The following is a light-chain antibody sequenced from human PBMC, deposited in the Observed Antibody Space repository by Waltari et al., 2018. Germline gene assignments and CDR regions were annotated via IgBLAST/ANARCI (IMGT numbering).Light chain of an antibody. V-gene: IGLV2-14*01. Sequence: QSALTQPASVSGSPGQSITLSCTGTSSDVGGYNYVSWYQQHPGKAPKLIIYEVTNRPSGVSNRFSGSKSGNTASLTISGLQAEDEADYSCSSYTSSSTFSVVFGGGTKLTVL. CDR1: SSDVGGYNY. CDR3: SSYTSSSTFSVV. CDR2: EVT. J-gene: IGLJ2*01.